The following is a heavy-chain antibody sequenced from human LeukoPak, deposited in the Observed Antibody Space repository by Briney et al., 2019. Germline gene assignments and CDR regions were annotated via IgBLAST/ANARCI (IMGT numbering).Heavy chain of an antibody. V-gene: IGHV4-59*01. J-gene: IGHJ4*02. CDR2: IYSSGST. CDR3: ARDDHSNYRFDF. D-gene: IGHD4-11*01. Sequence: SDTLSLTCTVSGVXINTYFWSWLRQPPGKGLQWIGNIYSSGSTNYNPSLKSRVTISVDTSKNQFSLRVSSVTAADTAVYYGARDDHSNYRFDFWGQGNLVTVSS. CDR1: GVXINTYF.